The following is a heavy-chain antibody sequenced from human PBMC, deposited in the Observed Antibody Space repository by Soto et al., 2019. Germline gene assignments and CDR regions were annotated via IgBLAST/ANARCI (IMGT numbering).Heavy chain of an antibody. CDR1: GFTFDSYG. J-gene: IGHJ5*02. D-gene: IGHD4-17*01. CDR2: ISSDGNNK. Sequence: QVQLVESGGGVVQPGRSLRLSCAASGFTFDSYGMHWVRQAPDKGLEWVAVISSDGNNKYYADSVKGRFTISRDNFKNTLYLQMSSLRADDTAVYYCAKDLLPNTVTTCGSWGQGTLVTVSS. V-gene: IGHV3-30*18. CDR3: AKDLLPNTVTTCGS.